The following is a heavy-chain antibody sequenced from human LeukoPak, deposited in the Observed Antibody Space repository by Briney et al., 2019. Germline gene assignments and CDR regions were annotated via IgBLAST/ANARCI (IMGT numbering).Heavy chain of an antibody. Sequence: GGSLRLSCAASGFTFGSYWMHWVRQAPGKGLVWVSRINTDGGSTTYADSVKGRFTVSRDNAKNTLYLQMNSLRAEDTAVYYCGRGFSIVPAGIPDYWGLGTLVTVSS. CDR3: GRGFSIVPAGIPDY. J-gene: IGHJ4*02. CDR1: GFTFGSYW. CDR2: INTDGGST. D-gene: IGHD2-2*02. V-gene: IGHV3-74*01.